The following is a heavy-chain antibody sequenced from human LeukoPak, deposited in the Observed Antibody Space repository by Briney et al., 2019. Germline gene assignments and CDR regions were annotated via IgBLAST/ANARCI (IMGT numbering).Heavy chain of an antibody. Sequence: SVKVSCKASGGTFSSYAISWVRQAPGQGLEWMGRIIPILGIANYAQKFQGRVTITTDKSTSTAYMDLSSLRSEDTAVYYCASPRYCGGDCYSFDYWGQGTLVTVSS. V-gene: IGHV1-69*04. CDR3: ASPRYCGGDCYSFDY. D-gene: IGHD2-21*02. CDR1: GGTFSSYA. CDR2: IIPILGIA. J-gene: IGHJ4*02.